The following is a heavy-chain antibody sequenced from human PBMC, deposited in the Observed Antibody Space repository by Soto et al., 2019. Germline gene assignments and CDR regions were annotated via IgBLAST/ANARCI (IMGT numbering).Heavy chain of an antibody. CDR2: IHHSGST. D-gene: IGHD3-3*01. Sequence: SETLSLTCDLYGGSFCGYYCSCSRQSPWKWREWIVEIHHSGSTKYNPSLKSRVSLSVDTSTKQFSLKMTSMTAADRGVYYCARGVDSWSGYLFWGQGTPVTVSS. V-gene: IGHV4-34*01. CDR1: GGSFCGYY. CDR3: ARGVDSWSGYLF. J-gene: IGHJ4*02.